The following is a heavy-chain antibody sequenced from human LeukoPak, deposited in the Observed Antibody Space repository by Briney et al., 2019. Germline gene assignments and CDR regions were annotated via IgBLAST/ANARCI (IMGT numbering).Heavy chain of an antibody. Sequence: GGSLRLSCAASGFSVSSNYMSWVRQAPGMGLEWVSVIYSGGNTYYADSVKGRFTISRDNAKNSLYLQMNSLRAEDTAVYYCASDPLELRLTPFDYWGQGTLVTVSS. D-gene: IGHD5-24*01. CDR1: GFSVSSNY. CDR2: IYSGGNT. V-gene: IGHV3-53*01. J-gene: IGHJ4*02. CDR3: ASDPLELRLTPFDY.